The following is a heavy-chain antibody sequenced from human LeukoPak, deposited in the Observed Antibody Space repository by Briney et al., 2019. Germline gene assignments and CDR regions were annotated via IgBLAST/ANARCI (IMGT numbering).Heavy chain of an antibody. J-gene: IGHJ5*02. CDR3: ARSTQWLGEAWFDP. D-gene: IGHD6-19*01. CDR1: SDSFTSFY. CDR2: MFTGGST. Sequence: SETLSLTCNISSDSFTSFYWTWIRQPAGKGLELIGRMFTGGSTYYNPALKSRVTMSIDVSKTQFSLKLTSVTAADTAVYYCARSTQWLGEAWFDPWGQGTLVTVSS. V-gene: IGHV4-4*07.